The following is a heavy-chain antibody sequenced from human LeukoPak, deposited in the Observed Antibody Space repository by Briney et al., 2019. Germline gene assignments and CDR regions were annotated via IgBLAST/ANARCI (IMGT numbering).Heavy chain of an antibody. CDR3: AGGPERKDAFDI. V-gene: IGHV3-30-3*01. Sequence: GGSLRLSCAASGFTFSSYAMHWVRQAPGKGLEWVAVISYDGSNKYYADSVKGRFTISRDNSKNTLYLQMNSLSAEDTAVYYCAGGPERKDAFDIWGQGTMVTVSS. J-gene: IGHJ3*02. CDR2: ISYDGSNK. CDR1: GFTFSSYA. D-gene: IGHD1-1*01.